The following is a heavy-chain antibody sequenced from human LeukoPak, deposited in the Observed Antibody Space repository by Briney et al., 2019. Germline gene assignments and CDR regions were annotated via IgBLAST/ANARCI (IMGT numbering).Heavy chain of an antibody. V-gene: IGHV1-8*02. CDR2: MNPNSGNT. Sequence: ASVKVSCKASGYTFTSYYMHWVRQATGQGLEWMGWMNPNSGNTGYAQKFQGRVTMTRNTSISTAYMELSSLRSEDTAVYYCARAPPSTAGDYWGQGTLVTVSS. J-gene: IGHJ4*02. D-gene: IGHD2-8*02. CDR1: GYTFTSYY. CDR3: ARAPPSTAGDY.